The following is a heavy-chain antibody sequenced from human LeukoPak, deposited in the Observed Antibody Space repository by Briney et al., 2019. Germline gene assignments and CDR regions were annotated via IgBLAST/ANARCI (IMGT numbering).Heavy chain of an antibody. CDR1: GGSISSSSYY. CDR3: ARHAADYDFWSGYYGGGSYFDY. J-gene: IGHJ4*02. Sequence: PSETLSLTCTVSGGSISSSSYYWGWIRQPPGKGLEWIGSIYYSGSTYYNPSLKSRVTISVDTSKNQFSLKLSSVTAADTAVYYCARHAADYDFWSGYYGGGSYFDYWGQGTLVTVSS. CDR2: IYYSGST. V-gene: IGHV4-39*01. D-gene: IGHD3-3*01.